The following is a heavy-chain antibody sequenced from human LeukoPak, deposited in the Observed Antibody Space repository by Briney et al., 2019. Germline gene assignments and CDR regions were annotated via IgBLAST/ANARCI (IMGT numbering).Heavy chain of an antibody. D-gene: IGHD2-8*01. CDR2: ISYDGSNK. V-gene: IGHV3-30*04. CDR1: GFTFSSYA. J-gene: IGHJ4*02. CDR3: ARAPTTMYAFFDY. Sequence: GGSLRLSCAASGFTFSSYAMHWVRQAPGKGLEWVAVISYDGSNKYYADSVKGRFTISRDNSKNTLYLQMNSLRAEDTAVYYCARAPTTMYAFFDYWGQGTLVTVSS.